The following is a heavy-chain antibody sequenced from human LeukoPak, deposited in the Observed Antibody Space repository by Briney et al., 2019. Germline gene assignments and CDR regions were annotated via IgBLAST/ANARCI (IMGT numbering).Heavy chain of an antibody. D-gene: IGHD2-15*01. CDR3: ARDRYCSGGSCYSTRGDAFDI. CDR2: IIPIFGTA. Sequence: SVRVSCKASGGTFSSYAISWVRQAPGQGLEWMGGIIPIFGTANYAQKFQGRVTITADKSTSTAYMELSSLRSEDTAVYYCARDRYCSGGSCYSTRGDAFDIWGQGTMVTVSS. J-gene: IGHJ3*02. V-gene: IGHV1-69*06. CDR1: GGTFSSYA.